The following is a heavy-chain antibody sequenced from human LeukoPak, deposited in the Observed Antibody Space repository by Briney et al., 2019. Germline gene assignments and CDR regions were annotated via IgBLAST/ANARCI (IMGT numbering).Heavy chain of an antibody. CDR1: GGSISSSSYY. Sequence: PSETLSLTCTVSGGSISSSSYYWGWIRQPPGMGLEWIGSMYQSGNAYYNPSLRSRVTMSVDTSKNQFSLKLSSVTAADTAVYYCARGQNYGSGSYRNYYYYYYGMDVWGQGTTVTVSS. V-gene: IGHV4-39*07. J-gene: IGHJ6*02. CDR3: ARGQNYGSGSYRNYYYYYYGMDV. D-gene: IGHD3-10*01. CDR2: MYQSGNA.